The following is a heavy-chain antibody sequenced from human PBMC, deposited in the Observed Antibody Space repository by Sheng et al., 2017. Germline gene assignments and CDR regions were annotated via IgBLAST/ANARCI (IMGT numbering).Heavy chain of an antibody. J-gene: IGHJ6*03. D-gene: IGHD2-15*01. Sequence: PASGFTFSDHYMDWVRQAPGKGLEWVGRTRNKANSYTTEYAASVKGRFTISRDDSKNSLYLQMNSLKTEDTAVYYCARDPGYCSGGSCYDEGYMDVWGKGTTVTVSS. CDR1: GFTFSDHY. CDR2: TRNKANSYTT. CDR3: ARDPGYCSGGSCYDEGYMDV. V-gene: IGHV3-72*01.